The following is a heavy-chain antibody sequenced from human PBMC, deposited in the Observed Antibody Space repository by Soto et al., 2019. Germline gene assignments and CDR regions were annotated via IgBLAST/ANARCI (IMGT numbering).Heavy chain of an antibody. V-gene: IGHV5-10-1*01. CDR1: GYSFTSYW. Sequence: GESLKISCKGSGYSFTSYWISWVRQMPGKGLEWMGRIDPSDSYTNYSPSFQGHVTISADKSISTAYLQWSSLKASDTAMYYCARPILQQSRDGYNYSDYWGQGTLVTVSS. J-gene: IGHJ4*02. D-gene: IGHD5-12*01. CDR2: IDPSDSYT. CDR3: ARPILQQSRDGYNYSDY.